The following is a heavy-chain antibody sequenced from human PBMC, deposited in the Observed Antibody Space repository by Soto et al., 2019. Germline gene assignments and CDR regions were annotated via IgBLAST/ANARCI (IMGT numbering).Heavy chain of an antibody. CDR1: GGSISSYY. Sequence: QVQLQESGPGLVKPSETLSLTCTVSGGSISSYYWSWIRQPPGKGLEWIGYIYYSGSTNYNPSLKSRVTISVDTSKNQFSLKLSSVTAADTAVYYCARVGLYCSSTSCYDYYYYYGMDVWGQGTTVTVSS. V-gene: IGHV4-59*01. CDR3: ARVGLYCSSTSCYDYYYYYGMDV. D-gene: IGHD2-2*01. CDR2: IYYSGST. J-gene: IGHJ6*02.